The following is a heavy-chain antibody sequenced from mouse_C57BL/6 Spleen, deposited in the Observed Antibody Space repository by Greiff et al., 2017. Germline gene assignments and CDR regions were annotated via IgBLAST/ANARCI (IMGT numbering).Heavy chain of an antibody. CDR1: GFTFSSYA. CDR3: TRVGIYYGSSYFDY. V-gene: IGHV5-9-1*02. D-gene: IGHD1-1*01. J-gene: IGHJ2*01. CDR2: ISSGGDYI. Sequence: DVQLVESGEGLVKPGGSLKLSCAASGFTFSSYAMSWVRQTPEKRLEWVAYISSGGDYIYYADTVKGRFTISRDNARNTLYLQMSSLKSEETAMYYCTRVGIYYGSSYFDYWGQGTTLTVSS.